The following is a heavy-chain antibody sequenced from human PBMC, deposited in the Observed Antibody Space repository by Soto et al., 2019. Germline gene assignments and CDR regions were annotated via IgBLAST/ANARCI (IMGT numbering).Heavy chain of an antibody. D-gene: IGHD3-9*01. J-gene: IGHJ4*02. CDR2: INPNSGGT. CDR3: ARALRYFDWLRDY. CDR1: GYTFTGYY. V-gene: IGHV1-2*02. Sequence: ASVKVSCKASGYTFTGYYMHWVRQAPGQGLEWMGWINPNSGGTNYAQKFQGRVTMTRDTSISTAYMELSRLRSDDTAVYYCARALRYFDWLRDYWGQGTLVTVYS.